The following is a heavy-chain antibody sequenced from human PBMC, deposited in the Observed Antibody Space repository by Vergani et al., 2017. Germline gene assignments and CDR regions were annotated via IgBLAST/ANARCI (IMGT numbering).Heavy chain of an antibody. V-gene: IGHV3-23*01. D-gene: IGHD3/OR15-3a*01. J-gene: IGHJ4*02. CDR3: AKDRTATDFWDY. CDR2: ISGSGGST. CDR1: GFTFSSYA. Sequence: EVQLLESGGGLVQPGGSLRLSCAASGFTFSSYAMSWVRQAPGKGLEWVSAISGSGGSTYYADSVKGRFTISRDNSKNTLYLQMNSLRAEDTALYYCAKDRTATDFWDYWGQGTLVTVSS.